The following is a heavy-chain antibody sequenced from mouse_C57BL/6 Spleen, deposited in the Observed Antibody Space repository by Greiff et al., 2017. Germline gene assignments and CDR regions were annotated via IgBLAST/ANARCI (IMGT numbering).Heavy chain of an antibody. CDR1: GYTFTSYW. V-gene: IGHV1-61*01. D-gene: IGHD1-1*01. J-gene: IGHJ1*03. CDR3: ARRGYYGSSPYWSFDV. Sequence: VQLQQPGAELVRPGSSVKLSCKASGYTFTSYWMDWVKQRPGQGLEWIGNIYPSDSETHYNQKFKDKATLTADKSSSTAYMQLSSLTSEDSAVYYCARRGYYGSSPYWSFDVWGTGTTVTVSS. CDR2: IYPSDSET.